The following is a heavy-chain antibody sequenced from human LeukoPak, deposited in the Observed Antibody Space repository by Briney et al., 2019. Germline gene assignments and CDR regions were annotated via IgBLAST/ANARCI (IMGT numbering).Heavy chain of an antibody. D-gene: IGHD5-18*01. CDR2: ISSRDSST. CDR1: GFTFSSYA. Sequence: GGSLRLSCAASGFTFSSYAMSWVRQAPGKGLEWVSGISSRDSSTYYTDSVKGRFTISRDNSKNTLYLQMNSLRAEDTAVYYCAKDRANRIQRAFGYWGQGTLVTVSS. J-gene: IGHJ4*02. V-gene: IGHV3-23*01. CDR3: AKDRANRIQRAFGY.